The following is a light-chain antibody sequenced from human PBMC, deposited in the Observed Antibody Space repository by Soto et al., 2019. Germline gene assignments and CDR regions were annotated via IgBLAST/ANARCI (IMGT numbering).Light chain of an antibody. CDR2: EVR. CDR3: SSHAGNNNYV. Sequence: QSVLTQPASVSGSAGQSITISCSGTMRDVGAYNLVSWYQQHPGTAPKLIIYEVRNRPSGISSRFSGSKSGYTASLTVSGLQAEDEADYYCSSHAGNNNYVFGTGTKVTVL. CDR1: MRDVGAYNL. J-gene: IGLJ1*01. V-gene: IGLV2-14*01.